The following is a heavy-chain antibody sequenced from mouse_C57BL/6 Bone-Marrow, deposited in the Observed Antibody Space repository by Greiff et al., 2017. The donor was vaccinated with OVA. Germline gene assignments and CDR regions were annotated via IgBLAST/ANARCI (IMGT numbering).Heavy chain of an antibody. Sequence: VQLQQSGAELVRPGTSVKMSCKASGYTFTNYWIGWAKQRPGHGLEWIGDIYPGGGYTNYNEKFKGKATLTADKSSSTAYMQFSSLTSEDSAIYYCARTHYYGSSSYYFDYWGQGTTLTVSS. CDR1: GYTFTNYW. V-gene: IGHV1-63*01. CDR2: IYPGGGYT. J-gene: IGHJ2*01. D-gene: IGHD1-1*01. CDR3: ARTHYYGSSSYYFDY.